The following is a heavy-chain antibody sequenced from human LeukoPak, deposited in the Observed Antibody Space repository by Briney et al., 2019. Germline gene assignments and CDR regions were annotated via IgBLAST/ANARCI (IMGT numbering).Heavy chain of an antibody. J-gene: IGHJ4*02. D-gene: IGHD6-19*01. CDR3: ARHPPFSSGWSRNFFDY. CDR2: ISYDGGNI. CDR1: GFTFNNYA. V-gene: IGHV3-30-3*01. Sequence: PGGPLRLSCAPSGFTFNNYAMHWGRQAPGKGLEWVALISYDGGNINYADSVKGRFTISRDNTEKKLYLQMNSLRPEDTAVYYCARHPPFSSGWSRNFFDYCVQGTLVTVSS.